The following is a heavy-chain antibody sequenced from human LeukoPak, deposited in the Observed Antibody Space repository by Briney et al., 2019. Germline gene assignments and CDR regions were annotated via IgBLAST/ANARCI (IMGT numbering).Heavy chain of an antibody. V-gene: IGHV3-53*01. CDR2: IYSGGST. J-gene: IGHJ3*02. CDR1: GFTVSSIY. Sequence: PGGSLRLFCAASGFTVSSIYMSWVRQAPGQGLEWVSVIYSGGSTYYADSVKGRFTISRDNSKNTLYLQMNSLRAEDTAVYYCARDGFSSGYPYDAFDIWGQGTMVTVSS. CDR3: ARDGFSSGYPYDAFDI. D-gene: IGHD3-22*01.